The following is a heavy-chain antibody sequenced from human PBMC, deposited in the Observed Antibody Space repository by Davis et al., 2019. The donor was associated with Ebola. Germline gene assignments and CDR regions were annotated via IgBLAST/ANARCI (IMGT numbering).Heavy chain of an antibody. CDR3: VRFFFDL. Sequence: GGSLRLSCAASGFYFRSYWMGWVRQAPGQGLEWVANINQDGSEPKYVDSVKGRFTISRDNAKNPLYLQMNNLRAEDTAIYYCVRFFFDLWGQGALVTVSS. V-gene: IGHV3-7*03. CDR2: INQDGSEP. J-gene: IGHJ4*02. CDR1: GFYFRSYW.